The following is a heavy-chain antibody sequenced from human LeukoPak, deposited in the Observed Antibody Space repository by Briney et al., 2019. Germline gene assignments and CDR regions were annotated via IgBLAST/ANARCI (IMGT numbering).Heavy chain of an antibody. CDR1: GFTFSSYW. D-gene: IGHD2-21*02. Sequence: GGSLRLSCAAAGFTFSSYWMTWYRQAPGKGLEGVGNINQDAREINYVDSVRGRFTISRDNAKKSLHLQMNSLRAEDTAVSYCATDRDNSDWQKRFDSWGQGTLVTVSS. J-gene: IGHJ4*02. CDR3: ATDRDNSDWQKRFDS. CDR2: INQDAREI. V-gene: IGHV3-7*01.